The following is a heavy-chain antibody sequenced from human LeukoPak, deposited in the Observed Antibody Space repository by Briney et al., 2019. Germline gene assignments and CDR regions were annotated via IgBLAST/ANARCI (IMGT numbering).Heavy chain of an antibody. CDR2: IRYDGSNK. D-gene: IGHD1-26*01. Sequence: GGSLRLSCAVSGFTFSSYGMHWVRQAPGKGLEWVAFIRYDGSNKYYADSVKGRFTISRDNSKNTLYLQMNSLRAEDTAVYYCAKVMGAIGDWGQGTLVTVSS. CDR3: AKVMGAIGD. V-gene: IGHV3-30*02. J-gene: IGHJ4*02. CDR1: GFTFSSYG.